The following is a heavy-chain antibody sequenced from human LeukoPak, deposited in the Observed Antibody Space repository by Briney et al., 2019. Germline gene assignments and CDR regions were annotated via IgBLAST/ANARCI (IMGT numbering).Heavy chain of an antibody. CDR2: INWNGRST. CDR1: GFTFDDYG. Sequence: GGSLKLSCATSGFTFDDYGMSWVRQAPGKGLEWVSDINWNGRSTGYADSVKGRFTISRDNAKNSLYLQMNSPRAEDTALYYCARRDTVMVGFEYWGQGTLVTVSS. V-gene: IGHV3-20*04. CDR3: ARRDTVMVGFEY. D-gene: IGHD5-18*01. J-gene: IGHJ4*02.